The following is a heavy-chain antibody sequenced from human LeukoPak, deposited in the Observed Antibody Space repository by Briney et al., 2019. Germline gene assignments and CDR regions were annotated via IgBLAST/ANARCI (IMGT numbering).Heavy chain of an antibody. Sequence: SETLSLTCTVSGGSISSYYWSWIRQPPGKGLEWIGYIYYSGSTNYNPSLKSRVTISVDTSKNQFSLKLSSVTAADTAVYYCARDPPGYNWFDPWGQGTMVTVSS. CDR1: GGSISSYY. D-gene: IGHD7-27*01. V-gene: IGHV4-59*01. CDR2: IYYSGST. J-gene: IGHJ5*02. CDR3: ARDPPGYNWFDP.